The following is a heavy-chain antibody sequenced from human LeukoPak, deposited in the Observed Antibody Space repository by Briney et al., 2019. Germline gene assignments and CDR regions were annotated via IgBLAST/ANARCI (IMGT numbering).Heavy chain of an antibody. CDR3: ARSKDLAGRGTNAFDI. CDR2: TYYRSKWSN. V-gene: IGHV6-1*01. J-gene: IGHJ3*02. CDR1: GDSVSSNSAA. D-gene: IGHD1-1*01. Sequence: SQTLSLTCAISGDSVSSNSAAWNWIRQSPSRGLEWLGRTYYRSKWSNNYAVSVRSRITINPDTSKNQFSLQLNSVTPEDTAVYYCARSKDLAGRGTNAFDIWGQGTMVTVSS.